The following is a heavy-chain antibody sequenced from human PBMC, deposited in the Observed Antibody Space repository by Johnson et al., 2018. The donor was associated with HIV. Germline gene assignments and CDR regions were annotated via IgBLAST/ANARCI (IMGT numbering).Heavy chain of an antibody. CDR1: GFTVSSNY. D-gene: IGHD3-3*01. J-gene: IGHJ3*02. CDR3: ARVKGITVFGVVRPHGAFDI. CDR2: IQSGGGT. V-gene: IGHV3-66*01. Sequence: VQLVESEGGLVQPGGSLRLSCTASGFTVSSNYMSWVRQAPGTGLKWVAIIQSGGGTYHADSVKGSFTISRANSKNTLYLQMNSLRVEDTAVYYCARVKGITVFGVVRPHGAFDIWGQGTMVTVSS.